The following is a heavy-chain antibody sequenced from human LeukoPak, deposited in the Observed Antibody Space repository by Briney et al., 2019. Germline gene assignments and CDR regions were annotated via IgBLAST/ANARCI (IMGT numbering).Heavy chain of an antibody. J-gene: IGHJ6*04. D-gene: IGHD3-10*01. Sequence: GGSLRLSCAASGFTFSSYSMNWVRQAPGKGLEWVSSISSSSSYIYYADSVKGRLTISRDNSKNTLYLQMNSLRAEDTAVYYCARGWFGELSVWGKGTTVTISS. CDR3: ARGWFGELSV. V-gene: IGHV3-21*01. CDR1: GFTFSSYS. CDR2: ISSSSSYI.